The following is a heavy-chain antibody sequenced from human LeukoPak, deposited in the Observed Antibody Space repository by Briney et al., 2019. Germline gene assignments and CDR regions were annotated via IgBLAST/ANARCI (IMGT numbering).Heavy chain of an antibody. CDR3: AGLYDSSGYYFVIDFDY. J-gene: IGHJ4*02. Sequence: AETLSLTCAVYGGSFSGYYWSWIRQPPGKGLEWIGEINHSGSTNYNPSLKSRVTISVDTSKNQFSLKLSSVTAADTAVYYCAGLYDSSGYYFVIDFDYWGQGTLVTVSS. V-gene: IGHV4-34*01. CDR1: GGSFSGYY. D-gene: IGHD3-22*01. CDR2: INHSGST.